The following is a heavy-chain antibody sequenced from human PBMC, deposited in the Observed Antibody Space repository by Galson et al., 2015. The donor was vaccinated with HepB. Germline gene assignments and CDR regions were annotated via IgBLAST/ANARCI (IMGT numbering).Heavy chain of an antibody. CDR2: MNPNSGNT. CDR3: ARVEYCSGGSCYDY. Sequence: SVKVSCKASGYTFTSYDINWVRQATGQGLEWMGWMNPNSGNTGYAQKFQGRVTMTRNTSISTAYMELSSLRSEDTAVYCCARVEYCSGGSCYDYWGQGTLVTVSS. J-gene: IGHJ4*02. CDR1: GYTFTSYD. V-gene: IGHV1-8*01. D-gene: IGHD2-15*01.